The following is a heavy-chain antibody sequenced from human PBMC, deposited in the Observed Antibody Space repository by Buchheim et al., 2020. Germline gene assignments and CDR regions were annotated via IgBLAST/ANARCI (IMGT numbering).Heavy chain of an antibody. D-gene: IGHD1-26*01. J-gene: IGHJ5*02. V-gene: IGHV4-39*01. CDR1: GASISSSSYC. Sequence: QLQLQESGPGLVKPSETLSLTCAVSGASISSSSYCWGWIRQPPGKGLEWIGSICYTGSTYYNPSLRSRVTISVDTSNTQSSLKLSSVTAADTAVYYCARHVKGSYSLNWFDPWGQGTL. CDR3: ARHVKGSYSLNWFDP. CDR2: ICYTGST.